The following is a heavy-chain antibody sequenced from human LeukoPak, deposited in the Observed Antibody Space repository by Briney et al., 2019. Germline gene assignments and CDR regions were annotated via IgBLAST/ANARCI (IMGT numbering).Heavy chain of an antibody. D-gene: IGHD1-26*01. CDR1: GVSISNYY. CDR2: IYYSGSI. Sequence: SETLSLTCTVSGVSISNYYWSWIRQPPGKGLEGIGYIYYSGSINYNPSLKSRVTISVDTSKNQFSLKLTSVTAADTAVYYCARGERLGLDYWGQGTLVTVSS. J-gene: IGHJ4*02. CDR3: ARGERLGLDY. V-gene: IGHV4-59*01.